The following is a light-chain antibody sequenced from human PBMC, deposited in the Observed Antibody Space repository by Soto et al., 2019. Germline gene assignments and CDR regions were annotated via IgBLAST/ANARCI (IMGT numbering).Light chain of an antibody. J-gene: IGLJ1*01. Sequence: QSVLTQPPSVSGAPGQRVTISCTGTSSNIGAGYDVHWYQQFSGTAPKLLIYDNNNRPSGVPDRFSASKSGTSASLAITGLQAEDEADYYCQSYDSSLSGSTVFATGTKLTVL. CDR1: SSNIGAGYD. CDR2: DNN. V-gene: IGLV1-40*01. CDR3: QSYDSSLSGSTV.